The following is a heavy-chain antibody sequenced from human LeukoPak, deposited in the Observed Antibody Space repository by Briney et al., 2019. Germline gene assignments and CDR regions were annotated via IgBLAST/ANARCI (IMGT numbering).Heavy chain of an antibody. V-gene: IGHV4-4*07. J-gene: IGHJ4*02. CDR2: IYTSGST. CDR3: ARGGGWPQGTFDY. Sequence: GSLRLSCAASGFTFSNAWMSWVRQAPGKGLEWIGRIYTSGSTNYNPSLKSRVTMSVDTSENQFSLKLSSVTAADTAVYYCARGGGWPQGTFDYWGQGTLVTVSS. D-gene: IGHD6-19*01. CDR1: GFTFSNAW.